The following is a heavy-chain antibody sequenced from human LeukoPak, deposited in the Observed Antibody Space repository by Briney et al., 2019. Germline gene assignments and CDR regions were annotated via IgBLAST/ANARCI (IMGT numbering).Heavy chain of an antibody. Sequence: SETLSLTCTVSGGSISSYYWSWIRQPPGKGLEWIGYIYYSGSTNYNPSLKSRVTISVDTSKNQFSLKLSSVTAADTAVYYCARLHYDSTGSIDYSGQGTLVTVSS. CDR2: IYYSGST. CDR3: ARLHYDSTGSIDY. V-gene: IGHV4-59*08. CDR1: GGSISSYY. D-gene: IGHD3-22*01. J-gene: IGHJ4*02.